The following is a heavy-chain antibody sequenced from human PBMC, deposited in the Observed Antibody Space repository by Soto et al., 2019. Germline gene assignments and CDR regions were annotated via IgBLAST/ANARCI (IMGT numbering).Heavy chain of an antibody. D-gene: IGHD3-3*01. J-gene: IGHJ4*02. CDR1: GVTFSSYW. CDR2: IKHDGSEK. V-gene: IGHV3-7*01. Sequence: EVQLVDSGGGLVKPGGSLRLSCAASGVTFSSYWMSWVRQAPGKGLEWVANIKHDGSEKYYVDSVKGRFTISRDNANNSLYLQMNSLRAEDTAVYYCARHYCFCFDYWCQGILVTVSS. CDR3: ARHYCFCFDY.